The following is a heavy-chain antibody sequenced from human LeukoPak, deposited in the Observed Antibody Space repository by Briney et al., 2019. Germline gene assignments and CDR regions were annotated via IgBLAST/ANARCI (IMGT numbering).Heavy chain of an antibody. V-gene: IGHV4-38-2*02. CDR3: ATTPREYSSTWYYFDY. J-gene: IGHJ4*02. Sequence: PSETLSLTCTVSGGSISGYYWAWIRPSPGQGLEWIGSIYHSGSTYYNPSLKSRVTMSVDTSKKQFSLNLSSVTAADTAVYYCATTPREYSSTWYYFDYWGQGILVTVSS. CDR1: GGSISGYY. CDR2: IYHSGST. D-gene: IGHD6-13*01.